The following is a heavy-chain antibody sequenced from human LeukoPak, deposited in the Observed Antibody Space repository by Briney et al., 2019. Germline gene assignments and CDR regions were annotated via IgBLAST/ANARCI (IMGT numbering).Heavy chain of an antibody. V-gene: IGHV1-69*13. D-gene: IGHD3-22*01. Sequence: SVKVSCKASGGTFSSYAISWVRQAPGQGLEWMEGIIPIFGTANYAQKFQGRVTITADESTSTAYMELSSLRSEDTAVYYCARGYDYYDSSGYIDYWGQGTLVTVSS. CDR1: GGTFSSYA. CDR2: IIPIFGTA. CDR3: ARGYDYYDSSGYIDY. J-gene: IGHJ4*02.